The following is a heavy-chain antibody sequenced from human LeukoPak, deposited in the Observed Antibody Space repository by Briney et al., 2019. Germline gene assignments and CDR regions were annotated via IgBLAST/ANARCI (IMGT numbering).Heavy chain of an antibody. D-gene: IGHD1-26*01. CDR2: IIPIFGTA. V-gene: IGHV1-69*05. Sequence: SVKVSCKASGGTFSSYAISWVRQAPGQGLEWMGRIIPIFGTANYAQTFQGRVTITTDESTSTAYMELNSLRSEDTAVYYCASSYSGRYGGQEGYFDYWGQGTLVTVSS. J-gene: IGHJ4*02. CDR3: ASSYSGRYGGQEGYFDY. CDR1: GGTFSSYA.